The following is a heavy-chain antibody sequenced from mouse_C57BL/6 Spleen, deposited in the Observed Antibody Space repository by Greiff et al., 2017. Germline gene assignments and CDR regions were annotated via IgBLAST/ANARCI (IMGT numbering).Heavy chain of an antibody. V-gene: IGHV1-55*01. CDR2: IYPGSGST. D-gene: IGHD1-1*01. Sequence: VQLQQPGAALVKPGASVKMSCKASGYTFTSYWITWVKQRPGQGLEWIGDIYPGSGSTNYNEKFTSKATLTVDTSSSTAYMQLSSLTSEDSAVYYCARGDYGSPYYFDYWGQGTTLTVSS. CDR1: GYTFTSYW. CDR3: ARGDYGSPYYFDY. J-gene: IGHJ2*01.